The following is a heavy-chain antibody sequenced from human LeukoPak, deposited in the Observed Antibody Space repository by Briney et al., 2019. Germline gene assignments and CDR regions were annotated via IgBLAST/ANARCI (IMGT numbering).Heavy chain of an antibody. CDR1: GFAFSNYW. D-gene: IGHD5-18*01. V-gene: IGHV3-74*01. CDR3: ARDGRNSYGYPDYFDY. CDR2: ITRDGSYA. Sequence: PGGSLRLSCAASGFAFSNYWMHWVRQVPGKGLVWVSRITRDGSYANYADSVKGRFTFSRDNARDTLYLQMNSLRAEDTAVYYCARDGRNSYGYPDYFDYWGQGTLVTVSS. J-gene: IGHJ4*02.